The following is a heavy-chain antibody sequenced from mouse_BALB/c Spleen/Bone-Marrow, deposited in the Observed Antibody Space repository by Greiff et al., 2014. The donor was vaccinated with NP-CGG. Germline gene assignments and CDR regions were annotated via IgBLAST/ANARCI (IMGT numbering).Heavy chain of an antibody. CDR1: GYAFTNYL. J-gene: IGHJ3*01. CDR2: INPGSGGT. CDR3: ARRDYSFAY. V-gene: IGHV1-54*01. D-gene: IGHD2-13*01. Sequence: QVQLQQSGAELVRPGTSVKVSCKASGYAFTNYLIEWVKQRPGQGLEWIGVINPGSGGTNYNEKFKGKATLTAGKSSSTAYMQLSSLTSDDSAVYFCARRDYSFAYWGQGTLVTVSA.